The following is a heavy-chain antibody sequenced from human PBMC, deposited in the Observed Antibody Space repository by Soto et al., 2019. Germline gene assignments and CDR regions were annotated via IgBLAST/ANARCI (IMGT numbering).Heavy chain of an antibody. Sequence: QVQLVQSGAEVKKPGASVKVACKASGYTFTSYSITRVRQAPGQGLEWMGWITTYNGNTNYAQKFQGRVTMTTDTSTSTAYMELRSLRSDDTAVYYCARVGDYGGNPGFYWGQGTLVTVSS. CDR1: GYTFTSYS. CDR2: ITTYNGNT. CDR3: ARVGDYGGNPGFY. J-gene: IGHJ4*02. D-gene: IGHD4-17*01. V-gene: IGHV1-18*01.